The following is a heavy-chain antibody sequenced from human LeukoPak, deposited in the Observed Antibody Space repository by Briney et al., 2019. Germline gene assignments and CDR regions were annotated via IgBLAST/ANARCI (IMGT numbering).Heavy chain of an antibody. CDR3: ARALEMASNAFDI. CDR2: IYTSGST. Sequence: SETLSLTCTVSGGSISSGSYYWSWIRQPAGKGLEWIGRIYTSGSTNYNPSLKSRVTISVDTSKNQFSLKLSSVTAADTAVYYCARALEMASNAFDIWGQGTMVTVSS. V-gene: IGHV4-61*02. CDR1: GGSISSGSYY. J-gene: IGHJ3*02. D-gene: IGHD5-24*01.